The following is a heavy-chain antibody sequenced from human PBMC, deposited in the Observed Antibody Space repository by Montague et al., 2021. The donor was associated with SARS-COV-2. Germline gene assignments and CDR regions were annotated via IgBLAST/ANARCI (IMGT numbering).Heavy chain of an antibody. D-gene: IGHD3-10*01. J-gene: IGHJ4*02. CDR2: FCHSEGT. CDR3: ARSGAVPMD. CDR1: VCSISSAF. V-gene: IGHV4-59*03. Sequence: SETLSLTCTISVCSISSAFWRCTRLYPRKHPNSNGYFCHSEGTKYNPSLKSRVTISGDTSKNQFSLKLSSVTTADTAVYYCARSGAVPMDWGQGTLVTVS.